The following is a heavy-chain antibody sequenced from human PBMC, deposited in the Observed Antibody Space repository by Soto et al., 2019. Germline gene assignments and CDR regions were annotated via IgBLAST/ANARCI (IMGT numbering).Heavy chain of an antibody. CDR3: ARGSDYGDYGRIDD. CDR2: IYYSGST. V-gene: IGHV4-61*01. J-gene: IGHJ4*02. CDR1: GGSVSSGSYY. D-gene: IGHD4-17*01. Sequence: SETLSLTCTVSGGSVSSGSYYWSWIRQPPGKGLEWIGYIYYSGSTNYNPSLKSRVTISVDTSKNQFSLKLSSVTAADTAVYYCARGSDYGDYGRIDDWGQGTRVTVAS.